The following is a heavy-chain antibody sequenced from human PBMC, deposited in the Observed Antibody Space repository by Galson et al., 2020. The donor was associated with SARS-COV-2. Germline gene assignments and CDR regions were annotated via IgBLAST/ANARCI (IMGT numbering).Heavy chain of an antibody. D-gene: IGHD3-10*01. CDR3: ARDIHNYGYYYYYMDV. J-gene: IGHJ6*03. CDR1: GYSISSGYY. V-gene: IGHV4-38-2*02. CDR2: IYHSGST. Sequence: SETLSLTCTVSGYSISSGYYWGWIRQPPGKGLAWIGSIYHSGSTYYNPSLKSRVTISVDTSKNQFSLKLSSVTAADTAVYYCARDIHNYGYYYYYMDVWGKGTTVTVSS.